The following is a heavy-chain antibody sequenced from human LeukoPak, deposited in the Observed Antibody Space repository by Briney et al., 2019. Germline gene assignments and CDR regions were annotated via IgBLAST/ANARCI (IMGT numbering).Heavy chain of an antibody. Sequence: ASVKVSCKTSGYTFTDDDMHWGRQAPGQGPEWMGITRPSSGRTQYPQKFQGMVTMTWDMSASTFYMELSSLTSGDTAVYYCAREGPETYKFDFWGQGTLVTVSS. CDR2: TRPSSGRT. CDR1: GYTFTDDD. D-gene: IGHD1-1*01. J-gene: IGHJ4*02. V-gene: IGHV1-46*01. CDR3: AREGPETYKFDF.